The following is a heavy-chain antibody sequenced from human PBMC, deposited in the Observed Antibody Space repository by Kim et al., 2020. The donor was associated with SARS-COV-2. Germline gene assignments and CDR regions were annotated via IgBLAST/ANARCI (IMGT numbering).Heavy chain of an antibody. J-gene: IGHJ6*02. CDR2: ISYDGSNK. V-gene: IGHV3-30*14. Sequence: GGSLRLSCVASGFTFSSYAMHWVRQAPGKGLEWVAVISYDGSNKYYADSVRGQFTISRDNSKNTLYLQMNSPRPEDTALYYCARDGVAAHYYHGMDFWGQGTTVTVSS. CDR1: GFTFSSYA. D-gene: IGHD3-3*01. CDR3: ARDGVAAHYYHGMDF.